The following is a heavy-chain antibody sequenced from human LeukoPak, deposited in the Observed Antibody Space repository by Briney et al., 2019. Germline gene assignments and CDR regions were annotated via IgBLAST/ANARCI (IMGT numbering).Heavy chain of an antibody. CDR1: GGTFSSYA. Sequence: ASVKVSCKASGGTFSSYAISWVRQAPGQGLEWMGGIIPIFGTANYAQKFQGRVTITADESTSTAYMELSSLRSEDTAVYYCARAPSALLVTDEYYSDYWGQGTLVTVSS. J-gene: IGHJ4*02. V-gene: IGHV1-69*13. CDR3: ARAPSALLVTDEYYSDY. CDR2: IIPIFGTA. D-gene: IGHD3-9*01.